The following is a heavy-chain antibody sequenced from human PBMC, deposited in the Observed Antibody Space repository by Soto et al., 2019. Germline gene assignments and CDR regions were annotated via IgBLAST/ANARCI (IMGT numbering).Heavy chain of an antibody. J-gene: IGHJ4*02. CDR1: GGTFSSYA. Sequence: ASVKVSCKASGGTFSSYAISWVRQAPGQGLEWMGGIIPIFGTANYAQKFQGRVTITADESTSTAYMELSSLRSEDTAVYYCARSYGSGSYYKGRSGAIDYWGQGTLVTVSS. V-gene: IGHV1-69*13. CDR2: IIPIFGTA. D-gene: IGHD3-10*01. CDR3: ARSYGSGSYYKGRSGAIDY.